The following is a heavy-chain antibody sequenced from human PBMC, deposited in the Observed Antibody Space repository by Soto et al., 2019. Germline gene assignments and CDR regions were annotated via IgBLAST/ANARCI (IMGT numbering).Heavy chain of an antibody. Sequence: AAVKVSCKASGYAFSSYDIHWVRQATGQGLEWMGWMNPNSGNTGYAQKFQGRVTMTRNTYINTAYMELSSLRSEDTAVYYCTREAYVVVNNMVVWGQGNTVTVSS. D-gene: IGHD2-21*01. V-gene: IGHV1-8*01. CDR2: MNPNSGNT. CDR1: GYAFSSYD. J-gene: IGHJ6*02. CDR3: TREAYVVVNNMVV.